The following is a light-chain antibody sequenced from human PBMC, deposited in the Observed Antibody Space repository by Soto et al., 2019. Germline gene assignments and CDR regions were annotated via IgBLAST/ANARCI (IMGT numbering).Light chain of an antibody. CDR2: AAS. CDR3: QQLNSYPLT. CDR1: QGISSY. J-gene: IGKJ3*01. V-gene: IGKV1-9*01. Sequence: DIPLTQSPSFLSASVGDRVTITCRASQGISSYLAWYQQKPGKAPKLLIYAASTLQSGVPSRFSGSGSGTEFTLTISSLQPEDFATYYCQQLNSYPLTFGPGTKVDFK.